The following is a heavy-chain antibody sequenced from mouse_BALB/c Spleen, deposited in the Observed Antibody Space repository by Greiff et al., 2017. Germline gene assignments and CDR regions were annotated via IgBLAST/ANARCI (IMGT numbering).Heavy chain of an antibody. J-gene: IGHJ4*01. CDR3: ARQTDEGYQGYAMDY. CDR1: GFSLTSYG. Sequence: QVQLKQSGPDLVAPSQSLSITCTVSGFSLTSYGVHWVRQPPGKGLEWLVVIWSDGSTTYNSALKSRLSISKDNSKSQVFLKMNSLQTDDTAMYYCARQTDEGYQGYAMDYWGQGTSVTVSS. V-gene: IGHV2-6-2*01. CDR2: IWSDGST. D-gene: IGHD5-1-1*01.